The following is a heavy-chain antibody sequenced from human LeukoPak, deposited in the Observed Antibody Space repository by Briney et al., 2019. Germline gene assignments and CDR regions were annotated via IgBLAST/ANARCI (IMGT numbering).Heavy chain of an antibody. Sequence: SETLSLTCIVSGGSISSSSYFWGWIRQPPGKGLEWLGSFYFRGVTYYSPSLKSRVIISVDMSKNQFSLRLSSVTAADTATYYCARPVGSTLVSHYFDYWGQGTLVTVSS. CDR2: FYFRGVT. J-gene: IGHJ4*02. CDR1: GGSISSSSYF. D-gene: IGHD5/OR15-5a*01. CDR3: ARPVGSTLVSHYFDY. V-gene: IGHV4-39*01.